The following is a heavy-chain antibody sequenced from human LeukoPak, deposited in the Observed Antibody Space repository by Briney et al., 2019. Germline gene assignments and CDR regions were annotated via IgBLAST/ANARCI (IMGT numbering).Heavy chain of an antibody. CDR2: IIPIFGTA. Sequence: ASVKVSCKASGGTFSSYAISWVRQAPGQGLEWMGGIIPIFGTANYAQKFQGRVTITADESTSTAYMELSSLRSEDTAVYYCARDPGITGTTPMDVWGQGTTVTVSS. CDR3: ARDPGITGTTPMDV. J-gene: IGHJ6*02. CDR1: GGTFSSYA. D-gene: IGHD1-7*01. V-gene: IGHV1-69*13.